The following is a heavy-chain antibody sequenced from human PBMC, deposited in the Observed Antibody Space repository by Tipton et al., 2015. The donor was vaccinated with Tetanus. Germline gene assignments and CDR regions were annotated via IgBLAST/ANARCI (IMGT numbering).Heavy chain of an antibody. CDR1: GGSVSGGDYH. D-gene: IGHD5-24*01. CDR2: IPNGNT. V-gene: IGHV4-61*09. Sequence: TLSLTCTVSGGSVSGGDYHWSWIRQPAGKGLEWIGHIPNGNTDYAPSLKSRLTLSVDTSKNQISLNLRSVTAADAGIYFCARGITDGYNRRFDYWGQGTLVAVSS. J-gene: IGHJ4*02. CDR3: ARGITDGYNRRFDY.